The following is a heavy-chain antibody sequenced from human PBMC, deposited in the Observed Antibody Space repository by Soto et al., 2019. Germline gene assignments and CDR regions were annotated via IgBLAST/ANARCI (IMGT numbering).Heavy chain of an antibody. CDR1: GFTFSSYW. Sequence: GGSLRLSCAASGFTFSSYWMHWVRQAPGKGLVWVSRINSDGSSTSYADSVKGRFTISRDNAKNTLYLQMNSLRAEDTAVYYCARGKFCGGDCYRGEYFQHWGQGTLVTVSS. CDR2: INSDGSST. J-gene: IGHJ1*01. CDR3: ARGKFCGGDCYRGEYFQH. V-gene: IGHV3-74*01. D-gene: IGHD2-21*02.